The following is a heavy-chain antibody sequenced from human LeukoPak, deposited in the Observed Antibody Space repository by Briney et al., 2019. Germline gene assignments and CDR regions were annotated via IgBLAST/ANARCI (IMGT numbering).Heavy chain of an antibody. CDR3: AKDTYYYGSGSYPPNYYYYGMDV. J-gene: IGHJ6*02. V-gene: IGHV3-9*01. CDR1: GFTCDDYA. CDR2: ISWNSGSI. D-gene: IGHD3-10*01. Sequence: GGSLRLSCAASGFTCDDYAMHWVRQAPGKGLEGVSGISWNSGSIGYADSVKGRFTISRDNAKNSLYLQMNSLRAEDTALYYCAKDTYYYGSGSYPPNYYYYGMDVWGQGTTVTVSS.